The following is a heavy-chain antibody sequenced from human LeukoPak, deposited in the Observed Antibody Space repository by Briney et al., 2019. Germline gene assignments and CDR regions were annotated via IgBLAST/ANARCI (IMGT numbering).Heavy chain of an antibody. CDR1: GYTFTSYA. CDR2: ISAYNGNT. CDR3: ASNHYDSSGYYVWGYDY. D-gene: IGHD3-22*01. J-gene: IGHJ4*02. Sequence: ASVKVSCKASGYTFTSYAMNWVRQAPGQGLEWMGWISAYNGNTNYAQKLQGRVTMTTDTSTSTAYMELRSLRSDDTAVYYCASNHYDSSGYYVWGYDYWGQGTLVTVSS. V-gene: IGHV1-18*01.